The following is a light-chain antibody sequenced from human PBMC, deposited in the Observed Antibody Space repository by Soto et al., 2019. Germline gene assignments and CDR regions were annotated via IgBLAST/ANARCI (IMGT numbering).Light chain of an antibody. Sequence: DIEMTQPPSSLSASVGDRVIITCQASQDISNYLNWYQEKPGRVPKLLIYDTSNLQTGVPSRFSGSGSGTDFTFTITNLQPEDIATYYCQQHNTVPLTFGGGTKVEIK. CDR2: DTS. J-gene: IGKJ4*01. CDR1: QDISNY. V-gene: IGKV1-33*01. CDR3: QQHNTVPLT.